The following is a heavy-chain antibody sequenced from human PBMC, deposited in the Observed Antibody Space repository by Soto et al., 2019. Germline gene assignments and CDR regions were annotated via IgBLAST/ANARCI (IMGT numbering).Heavy chain of an antibody. CDR2: INPNSGGT. J-gene: IGHJ4*02. CDR3: ARPARGYSYAVDY. V-gene: IGHV1-2*02. D-gene: IGHD5-18*01. CDR1: GYTFTGYY. Sequence: VASVKVSCKASGYTFTGYYMHWVRQAPGQGLEWMGWINPNSGGTNYAQKFQGRVTMTRDTSISTAYMELSRLRSDDTAVYYCARPARGYSYAVDYWGQGTLVTVSS.